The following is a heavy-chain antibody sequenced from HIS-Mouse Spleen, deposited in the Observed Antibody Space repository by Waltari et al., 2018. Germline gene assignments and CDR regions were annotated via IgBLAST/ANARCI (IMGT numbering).Heavy chain of an antibody. V-gene: IGHV2-70*01. D-gene: IGHD6-19*01. Sequence: QVTLRESGPALVKPTQTLTLTCTFSGFSLSTSGMCVSWIRQPPGKALEWLALIDWDDDKYYSTSLKTRLTISKDTSKNQVVLTMTNMDPVDTATYYWARIAEGYSSGWYAFDYWGQGTLVTVSS. CDR3: ARIAEGYSSGWYAFDY. CDR1: GFSLSTSGMC. CDR2: IDWDDDK. J-gene: IGHJ4*02.